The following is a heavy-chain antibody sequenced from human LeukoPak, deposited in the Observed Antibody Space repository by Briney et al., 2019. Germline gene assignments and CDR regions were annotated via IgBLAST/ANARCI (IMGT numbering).Heavy chain of an antibody. J-gene: IGHJ3*02. D-gene: IGHD3-22*01. CDR1: GGSISSSSYS. CDR3: ARQPRPSYYDSSGYWYAFDI. V-gene: IGHV4-39*01. CDR2: IYYSGST. Sequence: PSETLSLTCTVSGGSISSSSYSWGWIRQPPGEGLEWIGSIYYSGSTYYNPSLKSRVTISVDTSKNQFSLKLSSVTAADTAVYYCARQPRPSYYDSSGYWYAFDIWGQGTMVTVSS.